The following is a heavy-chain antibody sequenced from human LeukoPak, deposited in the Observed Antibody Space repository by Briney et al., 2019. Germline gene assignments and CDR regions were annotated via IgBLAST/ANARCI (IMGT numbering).Heavy chain of an antibody. CDR1: LAVSSYA. J-gene: IGHJ6*04. CDR2: ISYDGSNK. V-gene: IGHV3-30*04. D-gene: IGHD5-12*01. CDR3: ARDPRGSYYYYGMDV. Sequence: LAVSSYAKQWRCRGPAKDQKWVAVISYDGSNKYYADSVKGRFTISRDNSKNTLYLQMNSLRAEDTAVYYCARDPRGSYYYYGMDVWGKGTTVTVSS.